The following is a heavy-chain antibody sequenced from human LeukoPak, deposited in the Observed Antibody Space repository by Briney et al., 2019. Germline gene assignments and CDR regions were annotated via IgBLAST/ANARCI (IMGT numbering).Heavy chain of an antibody. Sequence: GGSLRLSCAASGFTFDDYAMHWVRQAPGKGLEWVSGISWNSGSIGYADSVKGRFTISRDNAKNSLYLQMNSLRAEDTALYYCAKDYGSGSRRAGFDYWGQGTLVTVSS. D-gene: IGHD3-10*01. CDR1: GFTFDDYA. J-gene: IGHJ4*02. V-gene: IGHV3-9*01. CDR2: ISWNSGSI. CDR3: AKDYGSGSRRAGFDY.